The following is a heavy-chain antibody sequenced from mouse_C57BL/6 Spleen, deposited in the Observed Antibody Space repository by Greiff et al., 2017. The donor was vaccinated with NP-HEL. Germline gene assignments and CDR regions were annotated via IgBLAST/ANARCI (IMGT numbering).Heavy chain of an antibody. J-gene: IGHJ4*01. CDR3: ARHGYDGGMDY. D-gene: IGHD2-14*01. Sequence: DVKLVESGGGLVQPGGSLKLSCAASGFTFSDYYMYWVRQTPEKRLEWVAYISNGGGSTYYPDTVKGRFTISRDNAKNTLYLQMSRLKSEDTAMYYCARHGYDGGMDYWGQGTSVTVSS. V-gene: IGHV5-12*01. CDR2: ISNGGGST. CDR1: GFTFSDYY.